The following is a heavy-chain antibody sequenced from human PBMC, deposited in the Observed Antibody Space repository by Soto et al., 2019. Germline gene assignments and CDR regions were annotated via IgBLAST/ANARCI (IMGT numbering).Heavy chain of an antibody. CDR3: ASSMRDFWSGYYSRPIDY. CDR2: IYHSGST. V-gene: IGHV4-4*02. CDR1: GGSISSSNW. Sequence: QVQLQESGPGLVKPSGTLSLTCAVSGGSISSSNWWSWVRQPPGKGLEWIGEIYHSGSTNYNPSXKSRVTISVDXXKXQXXLKLSSVTAADTAVYYCASSMRDFWSGYYSRPIDYWGQGTLVTVSS. D-gene: IGHD3-3*01. J-gene: IGHJ4*02.